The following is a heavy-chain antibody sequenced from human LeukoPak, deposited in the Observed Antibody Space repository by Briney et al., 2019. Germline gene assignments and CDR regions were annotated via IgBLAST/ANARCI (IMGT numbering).Heavy chain of an antibody. CDR2: IEKTGSYV. Sequence: PGGSLRLSCAASGFTFSNYIMDWVRQAPGKGLEWVSSIEKTGSYVYHVDSVRGRFTISRDNAKNSLYLQMSSLRAEDTAVYYCAREGVGIKDLDYWGQGTLVTVSS. J-gene: IGHJ4*02. V-gene: IGHV3-21*01. CDR3: AREGVGIKDLDY. D-gene: IGHD1-26*01. CDR1: GFTFSNYI.